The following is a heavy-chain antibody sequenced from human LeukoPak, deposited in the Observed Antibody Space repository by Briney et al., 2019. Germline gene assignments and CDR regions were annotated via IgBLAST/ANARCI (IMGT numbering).Heavy chain of an antibody. V-gene: IGHV1-69*04. CDR2: NIPILGIA. D-gene: IGHD5-18*01. CDR1: GGTFTIYA. Sequence: GPSVTLSCTASGGTFTIYAIGWVRQAPGQGLEWMGRNIPILGIATYTQKFQGRVTIAADKPPSTAYMGLGSLGAEDMAVYACARADTAMAFDYWGQGTLVTVSS. J-gene: IGHJ4*02. CDR3: ARADTAMAFDY.